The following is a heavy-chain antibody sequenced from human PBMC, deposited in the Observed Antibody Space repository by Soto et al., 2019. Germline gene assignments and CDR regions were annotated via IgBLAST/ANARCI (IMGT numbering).Heavy chain of an antibody. CDR1: GGTFSSYA. V-gene: IGHV1-69*12. J-gene: IGHJ4*02. D-gene: IGHD3-22*01. Sequence: QVQLVQSGAGVKKPGSSVKVSCKASGGTFSSYAISWVRQAPGQGLEWMGGIIPIFGTTNYAQKFQGRVTITADESTSTAYMELSSLRSEDTAVYYCASPHAYYYDSSRFDYWGQGTLVTVSS. CDR2: IIPIFGTT. CDR3: ASPHAYYYDSSRFDY.